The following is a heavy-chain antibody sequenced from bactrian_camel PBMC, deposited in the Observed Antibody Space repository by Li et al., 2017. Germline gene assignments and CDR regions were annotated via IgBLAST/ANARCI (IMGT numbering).Heavy chain of an antibody. D-gene: IGHD7*01. Sequence: QLVESGGGSVQVGGSLTVSCVASGDTTGRYCMGWFRQAPGKERERVAALYTDGSSTYYADSVKGRFTISRDKAKDTLYLQMNSLKPEDTAIYYCAAGQPPCWPSRPGTYNYWGRGTQVTVS. V-gene: IGHV3S28*01. CDR2: LYTDGSST. J-gene: IGHJ4*01. CDR1: GDTTGRYC. CDR3: AAGQPPCWPSRPGTYNY.